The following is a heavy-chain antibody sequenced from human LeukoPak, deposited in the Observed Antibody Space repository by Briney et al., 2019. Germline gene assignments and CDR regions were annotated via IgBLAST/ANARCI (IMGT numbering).Heavy chain of an antibody. CDR1: GFTFINAW. V-gene: IGHV3-15*01. J-gene: IGHJ6*04. D-gene: IGHD3-10*02. CDR2: IKAKAHGGTI. Sequence: GGSLRLSCAASGFTFINAWMAWVRQAPGKGLEWVGRIKAKAHGGTIEYAAPVKGRFTISRDDSKNTLYLQMNSLRAEDTAVYYCAELGITMIGGVWGKGTTVTISS. CDR3: AELGITMIGGV.